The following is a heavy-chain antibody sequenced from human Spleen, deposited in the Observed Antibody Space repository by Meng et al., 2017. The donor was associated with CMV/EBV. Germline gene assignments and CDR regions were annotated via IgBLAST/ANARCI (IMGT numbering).Heavy chain of an antibody. CDR1: GFTLSSDS. CDR3: ARAGDSSGGDYWYFDL. CDR2: ISSSSSYI. Sequence: SGFTLSSDSMNWVRQAPGKGLEWVSSISSSSSYIYYAASVKGRFTISRDNAKNSLYLQMNSLRAEDTAVYYCARAGDSSGGDYWYFDLWGRGTLVTVSS. D-gene: IGHD3-22*01. V-gene: IGHV3-21*01. J-gene: IGHJ2*01.